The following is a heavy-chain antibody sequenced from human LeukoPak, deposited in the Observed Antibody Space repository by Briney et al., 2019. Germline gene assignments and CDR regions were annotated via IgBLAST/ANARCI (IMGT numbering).Heavy chain of an antibody. J-gene: IGHJ5*02. CDR3: ARDPLNITIFGVVTYNWFDP. CDR2: IIPIFGTA. Sequence: SVKVPCKASGGTFSSYAISWVRQAPGQGLEWMGGIIPIFGTANYAQKFQGRVTITADESTSTAYMELSSLRSEDTAVYYCARDPLNITIFGVVTYNWFDPWGQGTLVTVSS. CDR1: GGTFSSYA. V-gene: IGHV1-69*01. D-gene: IGHD3-3*01.